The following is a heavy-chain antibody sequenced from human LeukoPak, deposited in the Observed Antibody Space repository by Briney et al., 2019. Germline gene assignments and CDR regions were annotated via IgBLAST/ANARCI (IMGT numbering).Heavy chain of an antibody. CDR1: GFSVNYDY. CDR2: IYADGTT. D-gene: IGHD6-13*01. CDR3: ARGASWYDY. Sequence: GGSLRLSCAASGFSVNYDYMTWVRQAPGKGLQWVSVIYADGTTKYADSVKGRFTISRDNSKHTVSLQMHSLRTEDTAVYHCARGASWYDYWGQGTLVTVSS. J-gene: IGHJ4*02. V-gene: IGHV3-66*02.